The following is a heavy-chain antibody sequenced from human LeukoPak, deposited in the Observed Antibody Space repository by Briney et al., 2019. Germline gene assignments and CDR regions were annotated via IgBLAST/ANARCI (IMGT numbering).Heavy chain of an antibody. Sequence: SETLSLTCSVAGGSVSSYYWSWIRQPAGKGLEWIGRIYSSGTTNYNPSLKSRVTMSLDTSKNRFSLKLSSVTAADAAVYYCARGPRSGHHDYWGQGILVTVSS. V-gene: IGHV4-4*07. CDR1: GGSVSSYY. CDR3: ARGPRSGHHDY. CDR2: IYSSGTT. J-gene: IGHJ4*02. D-gene: IGHD6-19*01.